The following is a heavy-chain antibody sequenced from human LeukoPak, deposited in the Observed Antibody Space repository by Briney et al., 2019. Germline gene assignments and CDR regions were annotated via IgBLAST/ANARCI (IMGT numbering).Heavy chain of an antibody. CDR3: ARVYSSSWSYYGMDV. Sequence: SETLSLTCAVYGGSFSGYYWSWIRQPPGKGLEWIGEINHSGSTNYNPSLKSRVTISVDTSKNQFSLKLSSVTAADTAVYYCARVYSSSWSYYGMDVWGQGTTVTVSS. D-gene: IGHD6-13*01. J-gene: IGHJ6*02. CDR1: GGSFSGYY. V-gene: IGHV4-34*01. CDR2: INHSGST.